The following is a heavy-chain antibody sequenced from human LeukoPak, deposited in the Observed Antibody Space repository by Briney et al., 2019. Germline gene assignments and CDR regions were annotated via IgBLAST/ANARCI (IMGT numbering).Heavy chain of an antibody. CDR3: ARDGLMIRGVISYYYFDD. Sequence: GASVKVSCKASGGTFSSYAISWVRQAPGQGLEWMGGIIPIFGTANYAQKFQGRVTITADESTSTAYMELSSLRSEDTAVYYCARDGLMIRGVISYYYFDDWGQGTLVTVSS. V-gene: IGHV1-69*13. D-gene: IGHD3-10*01. CDR2: IIPIFGTA. CDR1: GGTFSSYA. J-gene: IGHJ4*02.